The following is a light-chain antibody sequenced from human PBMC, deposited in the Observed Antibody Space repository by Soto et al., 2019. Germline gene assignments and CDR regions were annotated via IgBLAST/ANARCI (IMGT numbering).Light chain of an antibody. J-gene: IGKJ2*01. Sequence: DIQMTQSPSSLSASVVDRVTITCRASQTISSSLNWYEQKPGKAPKLLIYAASSLQNGVQSRFSGRGSGTDFTLTISSLQPEDFATYHCQQSYSLPYTFGQGNKLESK. CDR1: QTISSS. CDR3: QQSYSLPYT. CDR2: AAS. V-gene: IGKV1-39*01.